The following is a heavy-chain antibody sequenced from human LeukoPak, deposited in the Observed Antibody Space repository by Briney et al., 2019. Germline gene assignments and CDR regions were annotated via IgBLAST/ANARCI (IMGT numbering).Heavy chain of an antibody. V-gene: IGHV4-39*01. CDR1: GGSISTYY. J-gene: IGHJ4*02. D-gene: IGHD3-22*01. CDR3: ASLPHIWGYYDSSGAIDY. Sequence: NPSETLSLTCTVSGGSISTYYWGWIRQPPGKGLEWIGSVYYTGSTYYNPSLKSRVTISVDTSNNQFSLKLTSLSAADTAVYYCASLPHIWGYYDSSGAIDYWGQGTLVTVSS. CDR2: VYYTGST.